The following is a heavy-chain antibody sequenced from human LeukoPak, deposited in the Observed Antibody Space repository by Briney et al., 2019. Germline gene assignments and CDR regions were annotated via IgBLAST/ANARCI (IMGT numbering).Heavy chain of an antibody. CDR3: ARDQMGLLWFGEFMNDY. D-gene: IGHD3-10*01. CDR1: GGSISSYY. J-gene: IGHJ4*02. CDR2: IYTSGST. Sequence: SETLSLTCTVSGGSISSYYWSWIRQPAVKGLEWIGRIYTSGSTNYNPSLKSRVTMSVDTSKNQFSLKLSSVTAADTAVYYCARDQMGLLWFGEFMNDYWGQGTLVTVSS. V-gene: IGHV4-4*07.